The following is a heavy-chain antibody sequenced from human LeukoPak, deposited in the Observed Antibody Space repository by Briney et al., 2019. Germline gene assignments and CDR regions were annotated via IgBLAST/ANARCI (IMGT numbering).Heavy chain of an antibody. CDR2: MNPNSGNT. D-gene: IGHD5-18*01. V-gene: IGHV1-8*01. CDR1: GYTFTSYD. Sequence: ASVKVSCKASGYTFTSYDISWVRQATGQGLEWMGWMNPNSGNTGYAQKFQGRVTMTRNTSISTAYMELSSLRSEDTAVYYCARVGYSYGLIYYYYYMDVWGKGTTVTVSS. J-gene: IGHJ6*03. CDR3: ARVGYSYGLIYYYYYMDV.